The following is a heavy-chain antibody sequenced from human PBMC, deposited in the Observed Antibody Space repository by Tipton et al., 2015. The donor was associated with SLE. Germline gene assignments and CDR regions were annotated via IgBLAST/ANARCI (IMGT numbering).Heavy chain of an antibody. V-gene: IGHV1-8*03. CDR2: MNPNSGNT. D-gene: IGHD3-16*01. Sequence: QLVQSGAEVKKPGASVKVSCKASGYTFTSYDINWVRQATGQGLGWMGWMNPNSGNTGYAQKFQGRVTITRNTSISTAYMELRRLRSEDTAVYYCARHGPERGGLGYWGQGALVTVSS. CDR3: ARHGPERGGLGY. J-gene: IGHJ4*02. CDR1: GYTFTSYD.